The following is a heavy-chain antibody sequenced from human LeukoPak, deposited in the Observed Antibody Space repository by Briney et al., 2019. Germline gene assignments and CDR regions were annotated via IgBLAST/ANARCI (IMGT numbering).Heavy chain of an antibody. J-gene: IGHJ5*02. D-gene: IGHD3-3*01. CDR3: AKDRRWNWFDP. V-gene: IGHV3-33*06. CDR2: IWYDGSNK. Sequence: PGGSLRLSCAASGFTFSSYGMHWVRQAPGKGLEWVAVIWYDGSNKYYADSVKGRFTISRDNSKNTLYLQMNSLRAEDTAVYYCAKDRRWNWFDPWGQGTLVTVSS. CDR1: GFTFSSYG.